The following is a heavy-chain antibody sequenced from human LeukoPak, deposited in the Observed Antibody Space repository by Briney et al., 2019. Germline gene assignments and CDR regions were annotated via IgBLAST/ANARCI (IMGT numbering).Heavy chain of an antibody. J-gene: IGHJ5*02. D-gene: IGHD3-10*01. Sequence: SETLSLTCAVYGGSFSGYYWSWIRQPPGKGLEWIGEINHSGSTNYNPSLKSRVTISVDTSKNQFSLKLSSVTAADTAVYYCARDGALRFGEFRRRWWLDPWGQGTLATVSS. CDR2: INHSGST. CDR1: GGSFSGYY. CDR3: ARDGALRFGEFRRRWWLDP. V-gene: IGHV4-34*01.